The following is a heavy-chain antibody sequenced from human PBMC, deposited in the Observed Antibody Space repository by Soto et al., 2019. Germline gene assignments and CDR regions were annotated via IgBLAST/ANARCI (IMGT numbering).Heavy chain of an antibody. CDR2: ISYDGSNK. D-gene: IGHD3-3*01. CDR1: GFTFSSYG. J-gene: IGHJ6*02. Sequence: GGSLRLSCAASGFTFSSYGMHWVRQAPGKGLEWVAVISYDGSNKYYADSVKGRFTISRDNSKNMLYLQMNSLRAEDTAVYYCAKGAPSYYDFWSGYSRYYGMDVWGQGTTVTVSS. CDR3: AKGAPSYYDFWSGYSRYYGMDV. V-gene: IGHV3-30*18.